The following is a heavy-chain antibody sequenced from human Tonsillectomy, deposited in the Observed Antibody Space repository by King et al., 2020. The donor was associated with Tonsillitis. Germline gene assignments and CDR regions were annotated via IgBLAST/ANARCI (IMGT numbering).Heavy chain of an antibody. CDR3: ASLYYDFVGAFDY. Sequence: QLVQSGAEVKKPGSSVKVSCKASGGTFSSYAISWVRQAPGQGLEWMGGIIPLFGTAHYAQKFQGRVTITADESTSTAYMELSSLRSVDTAVYYCASLYYDFVGAFDYWGQGTLVTVSS. CDR2: IIPLFGTA. J-gene: IGHJ4*02. D-gene: IGHD3-3*01. CDR1: GGTFSSYA. V-gene: IGHV1-69*01.